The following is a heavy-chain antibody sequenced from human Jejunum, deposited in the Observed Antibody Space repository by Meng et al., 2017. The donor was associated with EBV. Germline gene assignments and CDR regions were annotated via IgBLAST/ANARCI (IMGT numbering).Heavy chain of an antibody. CDR3: AGLRYSGYDRAFDY. D-gene: IGHD5-12*01. CDR2: IYYSGST. CDR1: GGSVNSGNVY. Sequence: LQGSGPGWVKPSETLSLPVPVSGGSVNSGNVYWSWIRQPPGKGLEWIGYIYYSGSTNYIPSLKSRVTISLDTSKNQFSLKLSSVTAADTAVYYCAGLRYSGYDRAFDYWGQGALVTVSS. V-gene: IGHV4-61*01. J-gene: IGHJ4*02.